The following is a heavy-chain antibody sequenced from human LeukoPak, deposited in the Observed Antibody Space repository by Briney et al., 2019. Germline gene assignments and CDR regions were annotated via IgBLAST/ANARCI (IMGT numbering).Heavy chain of an antibody. CDR2: IYYTGST. CDR1: GGSISSYY. Sequence: PSETLSLTCTVSGGSISSYYWSWIRQPPGKGLEWIGYIYYTGSTNYNSSLKTRVTISVDTSKNQFSLKLSSVTASDTAVYYCAGSLDYGDYGQIGYWGQGTLVTVSS. D-gene: IGHD4-17*01. V-gene: IGHV4-59*08. J-gene: IGHJ4*02. CDR3: AGSLDYGDYGQIGY.